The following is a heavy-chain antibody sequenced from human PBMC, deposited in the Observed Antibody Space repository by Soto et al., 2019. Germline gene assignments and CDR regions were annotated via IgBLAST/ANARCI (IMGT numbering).Heavy chain of an antibody. CDR1: GYSFTSYW. D-gene: IGHD3-22*01. CDR3: ARRRDSSGYYPDAFDI. Sequence: PGESLKISCKGSGYSFTSYWIGWARQMPGKGLEWMGIIYPGDSDTRYSPSFQGQVTISADKSISTAYLQWSSLKASDTAMYYCARRRDSSGYYPDAFDIWGQGTMVIVSS. CDR2: IYPGDSDT. J-gene: IGHJ3*02. V-gene: IGHV5-51*01.